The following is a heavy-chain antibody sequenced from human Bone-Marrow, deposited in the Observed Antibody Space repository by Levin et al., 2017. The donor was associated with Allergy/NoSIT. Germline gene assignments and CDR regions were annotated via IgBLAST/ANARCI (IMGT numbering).Heavy chain of an antibody. CDR3: ARVRRGSSDGDF. CDR1: GFIFSTYW. J-gene: IGHJ4*02. Sequence: RASVKVSCEASGFIFSTYWMGWVRQAPGKGLECVANINLDGSDIYYVDSVKGRFTISRDNAKNSLYLQMNSLRGDDTAVYYCARVRRGSSDGDFWGQGTLVTVSS. D-gene: IGHD6-6*01. V-gene: IGHV3-7*01. CDR2: INLDGSDI.